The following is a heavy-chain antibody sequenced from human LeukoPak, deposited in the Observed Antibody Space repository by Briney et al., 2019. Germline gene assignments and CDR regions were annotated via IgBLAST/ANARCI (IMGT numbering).Heavy chain of an antibody. Sequence: ASVKVSCKASGGTFSSYAISWVRQAPGQGLEWMGWISAYNGNTKSAQKFQGRVTMTTDTSTNTAYMELRSLRSDDTAVFYCVGDPFGVVIIKYYYYGMDVWGQGTTVTVSS. J-gene: IGHJ6*02. V-gene: IGHV1-18*01. D-gene: IGHD3-3*01. CDR1: GGTFSSYA. CDR2: ISAYNGNT. CDR3: VGDPFGVVIIKYYYYGMDV.